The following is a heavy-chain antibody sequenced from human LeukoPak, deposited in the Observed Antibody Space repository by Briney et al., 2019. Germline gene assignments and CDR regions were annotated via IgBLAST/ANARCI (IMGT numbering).Heavy chain of an antibody. V-gene: IGHV3-30-3*01. D-gene: IGHD6-6*01. CDR2: ISYDGSNK. J-gene: IGHJ3*02. CDR1: GFTFSSYA. Sequence: PGRSLRLSCAASGFTFSSYAMHWVRQAPGKGLEWVAVISYDGSNKYYADSVKGRFTISRDNSKNTLYLQMNSLRVEDTAVYYCARESIGTGFDAFDIWGQGTMVTASS. CDR3: ARESIGTGFDAFDI.